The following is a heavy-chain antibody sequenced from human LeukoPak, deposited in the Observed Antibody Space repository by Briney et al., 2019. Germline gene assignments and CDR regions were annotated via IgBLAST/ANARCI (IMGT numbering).Heavy chain of an antibody. CDR3: ATGNYYDSRGYYTFGH. CDR2: INGDGSTT. Sequence: GGSLRLSCAASGFTFSRYWMHWVRQAPGKGLVWVSRINGDGSTTSYTDSVKGGFTISRDNAKNTLYLQMNSLRAEDTAVYYCATGNYYDSRGYYTFGHWGQGTLVTVSS. CDR1: GFTFSRYW. J-gene: IGHJ1*01. V-gene: IGHV3-74*01. D-gene: IGHD3-22*01.